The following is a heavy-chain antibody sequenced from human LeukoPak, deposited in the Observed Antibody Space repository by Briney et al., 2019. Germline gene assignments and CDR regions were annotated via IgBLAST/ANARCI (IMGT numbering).Heavy chain of an antibody. CDR3: ARIYDFGVSCDH. Sequence: SVKVSCQASGGTFSSYALSWVQQAPGQGLEWMGSIIPILDITNYAQNCQGRVTITAYKSTSIVYMELSRLKFEDTAVYYCARIYDFGVSCDHWGQGTLVTVSS. CDR2: IIPILDIT. V-gene: IGHV1-69*04. D-gene: IGHD4-17*01. J-gene: IGHJ4*02. CDR1: GGTFSSYA.